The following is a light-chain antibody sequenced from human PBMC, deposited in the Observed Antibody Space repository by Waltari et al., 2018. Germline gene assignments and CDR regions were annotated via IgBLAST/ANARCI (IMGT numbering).Light chain of an antibody. CDR3: ASWDGSLGGVI. V-gene: IGLV1-47*01. J-gene: IGLJ2*01. CDR1: NSNIGNNF. Sequence: QSVLSQPPSASGTPGQRVAISCSGSNSNIGNNFLYWYHQLPGTAPKLPIYKNNQRPSGVPDRVSGSKSGTSASLAISGLRSEDEADYYCASWDGSLGGVIFGGGTKLTVL. CDR2: KNN.